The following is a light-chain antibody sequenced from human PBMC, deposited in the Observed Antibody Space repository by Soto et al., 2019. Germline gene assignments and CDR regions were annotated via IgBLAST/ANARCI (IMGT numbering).Light chain of an antibody. CDR1: QGIGID. Sequence: SQDTHSRSTLNDSIGDRVTITCRANQGIGIDLAWYQQKPGKAPNLLIYAASTLYSGVPARFSGSGSGTDFTLTISSLRPEDFTTYYCQQLNSFPLTFGQGTRLEIK. CDR3: QQLNSFPLT. V-gene: IGKV1-9*01. CDR2: AAS. J-gene: IGKJ5*01.